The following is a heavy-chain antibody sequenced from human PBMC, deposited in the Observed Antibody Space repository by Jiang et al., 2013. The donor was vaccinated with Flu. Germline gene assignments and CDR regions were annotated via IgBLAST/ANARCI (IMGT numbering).Heavy chain of an antibody. D-gene: IGHD2-15*01. CDR2: SRNKVKRYTT. CDR3: ARGGDCSATGSNTCYSDYFDY. CDR1: GFTLSDHY. J-gene: IGHJ4*02. Sequence: VQLLESGGTLVQPGGSLRLSCAASGFTLSDHYMDWVRQAPGKGLEWVGRSRNKVKRYTTEYAASVKGRFTISRDGSRNSLYLQMNNVRIEDTAVYFCARGGDCSATGSNTCYSDYFDYWGQGTLVTVSS. V-gene: IGHV3-72*01.